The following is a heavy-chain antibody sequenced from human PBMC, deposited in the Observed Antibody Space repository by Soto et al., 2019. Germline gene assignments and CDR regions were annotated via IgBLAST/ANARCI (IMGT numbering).Heavy chain of an antibody. V-gene: IGHV5-10-1*04. J-gene: IGHJ4*02. CDR1: GYSFTSYW. D-gene: IGHD6-13*01. CDR3: ARLQAAAGDNDLTCDY. CDR2: IDPSDSYT. Sequence: EVQLVQSGAEVKKPGDSLRISCTGSGYSFTSYWISWVRQMPGKGLEWMGRIDPSDSYTNYSPSFQGQVTSSADKSISTAYLQRSSLKASDTAMYYCARLQAAAGDNDLTCDYWGQGTLVTVSS.